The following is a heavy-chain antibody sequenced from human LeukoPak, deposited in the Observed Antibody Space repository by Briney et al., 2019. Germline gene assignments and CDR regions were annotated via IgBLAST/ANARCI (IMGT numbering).Heavy chain of an antibody. V-gene: IGHV1-46*01. CDR1: GYTFTSYY. J-gene: IGHJ4*02. CDR2: INPSGGST. CDR3: AKDATRGYYGSGSYYQPYYFDY. D-gene: IGHD3-10*01. Sequence: ASVKVSCKASGYTFTSYYMHWVRQAPGQGLEWMGIINPSGGSTSYAQKFQGRVTMTRDTSTSTVYMELSSLRSEDTAVYYCAKDATRGYYGSGSYYQPYYFDYWGQGTLVTVSS.